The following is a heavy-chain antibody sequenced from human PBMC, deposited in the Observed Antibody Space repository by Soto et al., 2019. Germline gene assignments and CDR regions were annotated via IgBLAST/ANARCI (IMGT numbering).Heavy chain of an antibody. CDR2: IYPGDSDT. CDR1: GYSFTSYW. D-gene: IGHD6-6*01. Sequence: GESLKISCKGSGYSFTSYWIGWVRQMPGKGLEWMGIIYPGDSDTRYSPSFQGQVTISADKSISTAYLQWSSLKASDTAMYYCERPLGVAAQSPYFDYSGQGPLVTVSS. V-gene: IGHV5-51*01. J-gene: IGHJ4*02. CDR3: ERPLGVAAQSPYFDY.